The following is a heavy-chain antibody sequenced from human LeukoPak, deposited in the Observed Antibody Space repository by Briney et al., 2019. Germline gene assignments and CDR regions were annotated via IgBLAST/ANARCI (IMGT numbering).Heavy chain of an antibody. CDR2: IIPFFGTA. CDR3: ARDAGIVATAN. Sequence: ASVKVSCKASGGTFSSYAISWVRQAPGQGLEWMGGIIPFFGTANYAQKFQGRVTITADESTSTAYMELSSLRSEDTAVYYCARDAGIVATANWGQGTLVTVSS. D-gene: IGHD5-12*01. J-gene: IGHJ4*02. V-gene: IGHV1-69*13. CDR1: GGTFSSYA.